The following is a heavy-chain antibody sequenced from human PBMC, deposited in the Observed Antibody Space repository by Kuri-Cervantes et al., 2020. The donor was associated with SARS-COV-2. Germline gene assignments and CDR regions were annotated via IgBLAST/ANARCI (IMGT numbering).Heavy chain of an antibody. Sequence: SETLSLTCTVSGGSISSCYWSWIRQPAGKGLEWIGRIYTSGSTNYNPSLKSRVTMSVDTSKNQFSLKLSSVTAADTAVYYCARERYSSGSAFDIWGQGTMVTVSS. CDR2: IYTSGST. CDR3: ARERYSSGSAFDI. D-gene: IGHD6-19*01. J-gene: IGHJ3*02. CDR1: GGSISSCY. V-gene: IGHV4-4*07.